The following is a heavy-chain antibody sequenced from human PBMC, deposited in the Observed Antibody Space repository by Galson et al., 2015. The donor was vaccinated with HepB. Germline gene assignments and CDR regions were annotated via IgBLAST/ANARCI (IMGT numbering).Heavy chain of an antibody. D-gene: IGHD3-16*01. CDR1: GFAFSRYD. CDR3: AKDWGQRRLAYFDY. CDR2: VSRSGSST. J-gene: IGHJ4*02. Sequence: SLRLSCAASGFAFSRYDMHWVRQAPGKGLEWVSVVSRSGSSTYYADSVKGRFTISRDNSNNTVSLHMSSLRVEDTAFYFCAKDWGQRRLAYFDYWGQGVLVTVST. V-gene: IGHV3-23*01.